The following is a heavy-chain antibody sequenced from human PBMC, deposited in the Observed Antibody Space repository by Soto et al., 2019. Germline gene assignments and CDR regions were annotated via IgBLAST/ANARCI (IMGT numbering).Heavy chain of an antibody. J-gene: IGHJ5*02. CDR1: AGSLSRNY. V-gene: IGHV4-59*08. CDR2: IYYSGST. D-gene: IGHD1-26*01. CDR3: SRHRQILIPTWDKWFDP. Sequence: SAALSLTCIGSAGSLSRNYSLLFRHPLGKGLEWIGYIYYSGSTNYNPSLKSRVTISVDTSKNQFSLKLSSVTAADTAVYYCSRHRQILIPTWDKWFDPWGQGTLVTVS.